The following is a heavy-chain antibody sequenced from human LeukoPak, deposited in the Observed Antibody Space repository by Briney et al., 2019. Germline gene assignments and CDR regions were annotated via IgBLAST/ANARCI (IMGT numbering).Heavy chain of an antibody. CDR2: ISPYNGNS. V-gene: IGHV1-18*01. Sequence: ASVKVSCKASGYTFARYGFSWVRQAPGQGLEWMGWISPYNGNSEYAQNLQGRVTMTTDTSTSTAYMELRSLRSDDTAVYYCARDLHSSGWYYLDYWGQGTLVTVSS. CDR3: ARDLHSSGWYYLDY. CDR1: GYTFARYG. J-gene: IGHJ4*02. D-gene: IGHD6-19*01.